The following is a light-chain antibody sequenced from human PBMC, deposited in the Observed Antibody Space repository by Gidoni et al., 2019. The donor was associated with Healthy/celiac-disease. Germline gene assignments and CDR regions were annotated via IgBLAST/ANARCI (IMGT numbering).Light chain of an antibody. Sequence: EIVLTQSPGTLSLSPGERATLSYRASQSVSSSYLAWYQQKPGQAPRLLIYGASSRATGIPDRFSGSGSGTDFTLTISRLEPEDFAVYYCQQYGSLYTFXQXTKLEIK. CDR1: QSVSSSY. J-gene: IGKJ2*01. CDR2: GAS. V-gene: IGKV3-20*01. CDR3: QQYGSLYT.